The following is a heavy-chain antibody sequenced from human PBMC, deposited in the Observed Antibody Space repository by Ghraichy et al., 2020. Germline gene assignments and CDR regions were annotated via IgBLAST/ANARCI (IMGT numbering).Heavy chain of an antibody. V-gene: IGHV3-11*01. CDR2: ISPGGDTI. J-gene: IGHJ4*02. CDR3: AGPWNPHH. D-gene: IGHD1-1*01. Sequence: GESLNISCAASGFTFIDYYMSWIRQAPGKGLEWVSYISPGGDTIYYADSVKGRFTISRDNARNSLYLQMNSRRAEDTAVYYCAGPWNPHHWGQGTLVTVSS. CDR1: GFTFIDYY.